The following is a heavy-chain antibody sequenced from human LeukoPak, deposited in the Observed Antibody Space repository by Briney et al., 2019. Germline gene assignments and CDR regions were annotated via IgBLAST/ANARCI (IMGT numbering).Heavy chain of an antibody. D-gene: IGHD3-3*01. CDR1: GASIRSYY. J-gene: IGHJ3*02. CDR2: IYYIGST. Sequence: SETLSLTCDVSGASIRSYYWNWIRQPPGKGLEWIGYIYYIGSTNYNPSLKSRVIISLDTSKNHFSLKLSSVTAADTAVYYCARLVGSEHDFDTFDIWGQGTMVTVSS. CDR3: ARLVGSEHDFDTFDI. V-gene: IGHV4-59*01.